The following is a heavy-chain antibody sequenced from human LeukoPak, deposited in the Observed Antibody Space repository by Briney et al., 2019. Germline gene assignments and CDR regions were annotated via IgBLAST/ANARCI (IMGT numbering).Heavy chain of an antibody. CDR1: GFTFSSYE. D-gene: IGHD2-2*02. CDR2: ISSSDSTI. J-gene: IGHJ3*02. CDR3: ARECCSSTSCYTPCDAFDI. V-gene: IGHV3-48*03. Sequence: GGSLRLSCAASGFTFSSYEMNWVRQAPGKGLEWVSYISSSDSTIYYADSVKGRFTISRDNAKNSLYLQMNSLRAEDTAVYYCARECCSSTSCYTPCDAFDIWGQGTMVTVSS.